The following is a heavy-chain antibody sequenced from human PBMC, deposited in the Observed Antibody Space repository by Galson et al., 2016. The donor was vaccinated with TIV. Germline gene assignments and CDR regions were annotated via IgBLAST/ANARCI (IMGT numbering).Heavy chain of an antibody. V-gene: IGHV4-30-2*01. Sequence: LSLTCAVSGGSISGGTYSWSWIRQPPGKGLEWIGYIFQTGSTYYNPSLMSLKSRVTISLDISKNQFSLKVKSVTAADTAMYHCARGGWPSVPDAMQAFDIWGQGTMVAVSS. CDR3: ARGGWPSVPDAMQAFDI. D-gene: IGHD2-2*01. CDR2: IFQTGST. CDR1: GGSISGGTYS. J-gene: IGHJ3*02.